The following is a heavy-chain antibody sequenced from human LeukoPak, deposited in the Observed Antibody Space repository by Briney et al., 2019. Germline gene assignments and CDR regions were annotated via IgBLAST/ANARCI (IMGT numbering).Heavy chain of an antibody. CDR1: GFIFKKYW. J-gene: IGHJ4*02. D-gene: IGHD5-24*01. CDR3: ARETPRRGETRDGYR. Sequence: AGGSLRLSCAASGFIFKKYWMNWARQVPGKGLECLANIKEDGSETYYADSVKGRFTISRDNPKNLLFLQINSLRVEDTAVYYCARETPRRGETRDGYRWGQGTVVTVSS. CDR2: IKEDGSET. V-gene: IGHV3-7*01.